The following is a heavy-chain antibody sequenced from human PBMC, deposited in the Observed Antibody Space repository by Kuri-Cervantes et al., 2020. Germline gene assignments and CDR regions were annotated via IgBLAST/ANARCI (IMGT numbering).Heavy chain of an antibody. Sequence: GESLKISCAASGFMFSIYNMNWVRQPPGKGPEWVSSISGDRNSIYYADSVKGRFTISRDNSKNTLYVQMNSLRAEDTAVYYCARVLYGGDSFWYIDLWGRGTLVTVSS. CDR1: GFMFSIYN. CDR3: ARVLYGGDSFWYIDL. J-gene: IGHJ2*01. CDR2: ISGDRNSI. V-gene: IGHV3-21*04. D-gene: IGHD4-23*01.